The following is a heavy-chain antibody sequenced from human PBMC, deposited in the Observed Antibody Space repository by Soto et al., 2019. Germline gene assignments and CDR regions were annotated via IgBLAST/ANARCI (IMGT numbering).Heavy chain of an antibody. Sequence: SETLSLTCTVSGGSISSYYWSWIRQPPGKGLEWIGYIYYSGSTNYNPSLKSRVTISVDTSKNQFSLKLSSVTAADTAVYYCARLVLGGWPEGEYFQHWGQGTLVTVSS. CDR3: ARLVLGGWPEGEYFQH. J-gene: IGHJ1*01. D-gene: IGHD2-8*02. CDR2: IYYSGST. CDR1: GGSISSYY. V-gene: IGHV4-59*08.